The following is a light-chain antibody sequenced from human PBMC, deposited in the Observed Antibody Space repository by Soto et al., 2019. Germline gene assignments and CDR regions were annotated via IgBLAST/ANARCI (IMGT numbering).Light chain of an antibody. CDR2: AAS. CDR1: QSISSY. Sequence: DIQMTQSPSSLSASVGDRVTITCRASQSISSYLNWYQQKPGKAPKLLIYAASSLQSGVPSRFSGSGSGTDFTLTISSLQPEDFATYYCQQSYSTTLPFGAGTKVDIX. J-gene: IGKJ3*01. CDR3: QQSYSTTLP. V-gene: IGKV1-39*01.